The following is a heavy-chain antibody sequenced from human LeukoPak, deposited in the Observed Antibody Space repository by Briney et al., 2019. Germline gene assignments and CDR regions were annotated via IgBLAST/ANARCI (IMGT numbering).Heavy chain of an antibody. D-gene: IGHD4-11*01. V-gene: IGHV4-31*03. CDR3: ARAVRADYSNYPRPFDI. CDR1: GGFISSGGYY. J-gene: IGHJ3*02. CDR2: IYYSGST. Sequence: PSQTLSLTCTVSGGFISSGGYYWSWIRQHPGKGLEWIGYIYYSGSTYYNPSLKSRVTISVDTSKNQFSLKLSSVTAADTAVYYCARAVRADYSNYPRPFDIWGQGTMVTVSS.